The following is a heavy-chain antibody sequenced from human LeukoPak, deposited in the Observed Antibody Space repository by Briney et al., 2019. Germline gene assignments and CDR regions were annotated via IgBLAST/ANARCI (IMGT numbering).Heavy chain of an antibody. CDR1: GYSFTSYW. CDR3: ARIRGLLLWFGEFSDAFDI. Sequence: GESLKISCKGSGYSFTSYWIGWVRQMPGKGLEWMGIIYPGDSDTRYSPSFQGQVTISADKSISTAYLQWSSLKASDTAMYYCARIRGLLLWFGEFSDAFDIWGQGTMVTVSS. J-gene: IGHJ3*02. CDR2: IYPGDSDT. V-gene: IGHV5-51*01. D-gene: IGHD3-10*01.